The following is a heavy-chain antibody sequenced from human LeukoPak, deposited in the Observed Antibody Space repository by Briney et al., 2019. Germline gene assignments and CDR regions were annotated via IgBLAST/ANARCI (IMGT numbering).Heavy chain of an antibody. Sequence: GGSLRHSCATSGFAFSSYWMLWVRQAAGKGLEWVSRIDGDGTTTTYADSVKGRFTISRDNEKNILYLHMNSLRVEDTATYYCARSQFDYWGQGILVTVSS. J-gene: IGHJ4*02. V-gene: IGHV3-74*03. CDR3: ARSQFDY. CDR1: GFAFSSYW. CDR2: IDGDGTTT.